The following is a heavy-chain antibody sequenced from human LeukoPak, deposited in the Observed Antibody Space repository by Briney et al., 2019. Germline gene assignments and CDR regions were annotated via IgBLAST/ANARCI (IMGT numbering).Heavy chain of an antibody. CDR3: ARGQLWSNYFDY. J-gene: IGHJ4*02. V-gene: IGHV4-39*07. CDR1: GGSIRSSTYY. Sequence: SETLSLTCTVSGGSIRSSTYYWGWIRQPPGKGLEWIGSISYSGSTYYNPSLKSRITISVDTSKNQFSLKLSSVTAADTAVYYCARGQLWSNYFDYWGQGTLVTVSS. CDR2: ISYSGST. D-gene: IGHD5-18*01.